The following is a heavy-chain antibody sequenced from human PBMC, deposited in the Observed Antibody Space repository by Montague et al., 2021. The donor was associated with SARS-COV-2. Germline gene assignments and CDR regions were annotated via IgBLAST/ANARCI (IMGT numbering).Heavy chain of an antibody. V-gene: IGHV2-70*11. CDR1: GFSLSTSGMC. CDR3: ALETPIVTFLA. Sequence: PALVKPTQTLTLTCTFSGFSLSTSGMCVSWIRQPPGKALEWLARIDWDDDKYYSTPLKTRLTISKDTSKNQVVLTMTNVDPVDTATYYCALETPIVTFLAWGQGTLVTVSS. D-gene: IGHD5-18*01. J-gene: IGHJ5*02. CDR2: IDWDDDK.